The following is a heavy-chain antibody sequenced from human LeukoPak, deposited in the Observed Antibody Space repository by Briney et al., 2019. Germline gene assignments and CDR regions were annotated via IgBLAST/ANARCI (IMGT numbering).Heavy chain of an antibody. D-gene: IGHD1-7*01. V-gene: IGHV3-30-3*01. CDR1: GCTFSSYA. CDR2: ITYDGSNK. J-gene: IGHJ3*02. Sequence: GGSLRLSCAASGCTFSSYAMHWVRQAPGKGLEWVAVITYDGSNKYYADSVKGRFTISRDNSKNTLYLQMNSLRAEDTAVYYCARDHLSRLDLSLNAFDIWGQGTMVNVSS. CDR3: ARDHLSRLDLSLNAFDI.